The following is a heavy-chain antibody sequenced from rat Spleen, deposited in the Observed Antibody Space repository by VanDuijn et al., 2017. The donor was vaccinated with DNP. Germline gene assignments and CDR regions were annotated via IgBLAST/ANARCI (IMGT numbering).Heavy chain of an antibody. CDR1: GFTVSDYN. CDR3: AIHGAFPSDIHRDYFAMDA. CDR2: ISFDGTET. J-gene: IGHJ4*01. Sequence: EVQLVESGGGLVQPGRSLKLSCAASGFTVSDYNLAWVRQAPKKGLEWVTTISFDGTETYYQDSVKGRFTISREDAKSTLYLQMDSLRAEDTATYYCAIHGAFPSDIHRDYFAMDAWGQGTSVTVSS. D-gene: IGHD3-7*01. V-gene: IGHV5-7*01.